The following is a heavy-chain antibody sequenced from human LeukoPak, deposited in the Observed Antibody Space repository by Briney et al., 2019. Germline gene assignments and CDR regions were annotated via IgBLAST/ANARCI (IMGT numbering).Heavy chain of an antibody. Sequence: SETLSLTCTVSGGSISSYYWSWIRQPPGKGLEWIGFVHYTGSTNYNPSLKSRVTMSVDTSKNQFSLKVSSVTAADTAVYYCARVFDSGSQAYFYYMDVWGKGTTVTIFS. V-gene: IGHV4-59*01. J-gene: IGHJ6*03. D-gene: IGHD3-10*01. CDR2: VHYTGST. CDR1: GGSISSYY. CDR3: ARVFDSGSQAYFYYMDV.